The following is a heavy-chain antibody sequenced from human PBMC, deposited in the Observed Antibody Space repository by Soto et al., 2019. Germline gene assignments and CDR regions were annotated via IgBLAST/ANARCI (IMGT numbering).Heavy chain of an antibody. J-gene: IGHJ4*02. CDR2: INSKSGSK. D-gene: IGHD3-22*01. V-gene: IGHV1-46*01. CDR3: ARGALYNYDSSGYTMADY. CDR1: GYIFTSYY. Sequence: VASVKVSCKASGYIFTSYYMHWVRQAPGQGLEWMGIINSKSGSKSYAKKFQGRGTMTRDTSTSTVYMELSNLRSEDTAVYYCARGALYNYDSSGYTMADYWGQGTLVTVSS.